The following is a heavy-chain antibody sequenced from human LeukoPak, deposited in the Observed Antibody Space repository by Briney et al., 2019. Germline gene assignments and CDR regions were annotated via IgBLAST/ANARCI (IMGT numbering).Heavy chain of an antibody. CDR2: ISWNGGSI. CDR1: GFTFDDYA. D-gene: IGHD2-21*02. CDR3: ATACGGDCSGHAFDI. J-gene: IGHJ3*02. V-gene: IGHV3-9*03. Sequence: GGSLRLSGAASGFTFDDYAMHWVRQGPGKGLEWVSGISWNGGSIGYADSVKGRFTISRDNAKNSLYLQMNSLRAEDMALYYCATACGGDCSGHAFDIWGQGTMVTVSS.